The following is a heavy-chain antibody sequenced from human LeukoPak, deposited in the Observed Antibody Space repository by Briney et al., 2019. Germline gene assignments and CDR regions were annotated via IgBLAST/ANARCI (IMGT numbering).Heavy chain of an antibody. CDR2: ISSSGSTI. V-gene: IGHV3-11*01. CDR3: AKDRRSSSWTNYYYYYGMDV. J-gene: IGHJ6*02. Sequence: GGSLRLSCAASGFTFSDYYMSWIRQAPGKGLEWVSYISSSGSTIYYADSVKGRFTISRDNAKNSLYLQMNSLRAEDTAVYYCAKDRRSSSWTNYYYYYGMDVWGQGTTVTVSS. CDR1: GFTFSDYY. D-gene: IGHD6-13*01.